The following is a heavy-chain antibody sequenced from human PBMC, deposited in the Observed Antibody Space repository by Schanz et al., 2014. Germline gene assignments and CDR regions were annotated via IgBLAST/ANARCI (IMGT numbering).Heavy chain of an antibody. CDR3: TTFNNRDALYI. J-gene: IGHJ3*02. V-gene: IGHV3-15*04. Sequence: VQLVESGGGVVQPGRSLRLSCAASGFTFSNHAMHWVRQAPGKGLEWVGRIENNANGATTDYAAPVKGRFTVSRDDSRNTLYLQMNTLRTDDTALYYCTTFNNRDALYIWGQGTMVSVSS. CDR2: IENNANGATT. D-gene: IGHD1-20*01. CDR1: GFTFSNHA.